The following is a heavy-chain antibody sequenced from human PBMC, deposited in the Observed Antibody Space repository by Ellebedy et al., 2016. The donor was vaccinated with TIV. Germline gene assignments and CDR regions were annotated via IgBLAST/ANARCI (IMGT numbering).Heavy chain of an antibody. CDR3: ARSRLGGGHWYFDF. V-gene: IGHV1-18*01. D-gene: IGHD3-10*01. CDR1: GYTFTRYG. CDR2: IAVYNGHT. Sequence: ASVKVSXXVSGYTFTRYGMSWVRQAPGQGLEWMGWIAVYNGHTKYVQKFQDRVVMTTETATSTVYMELRSLRSDDTAVYYCARSRLGGGHWYFDFWGRGTLVTVSS. J-gene: IGHJ2*01.